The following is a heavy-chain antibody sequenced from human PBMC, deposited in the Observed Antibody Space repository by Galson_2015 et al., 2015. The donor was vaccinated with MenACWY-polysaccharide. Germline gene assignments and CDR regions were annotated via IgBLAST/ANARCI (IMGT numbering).Heavy chain of an antibody. J-gene: IGHJ4*02. CDR3: TMDGYCSGVSCYTGAY. CDR1: GFTFSNAW. V-gene: IGHV3-15*01. CDR2: IKSKTDGGTT. Sequence: SLRLSCAASGFTFSNAWMSWVRQAPGKGLEWVGRIKSKTDGGTTDYAAPVQGRFTISRDDSKNTLCLQMSGLKTEDTAVYHCTMDGYCSGVSCYTGAYWGQGTPVTVSS. D-gene: IGHD2-15*01.